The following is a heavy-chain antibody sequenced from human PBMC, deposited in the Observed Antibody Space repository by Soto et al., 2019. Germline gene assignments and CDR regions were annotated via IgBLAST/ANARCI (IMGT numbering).Heavy chain of an antibody. CDR1: GFTFSSYG. V-gene: IGHV3-33*08. CDR3: AREEGLYDYVWGSYRYTELDY. CDR2: IWYDGSNK. Sequence: VQLLESGGGLVQPGGSLRLSCAASGFTFSSYGMHWVRQAPGKGLEWVAVIWYDGSNKYYADSVKGRFTISRDNSKNTLYLQMNSLRAEDTAVYYCAREEGLYDYVWGSYRYTELDYWGQGTLVTVSS. D-gene: IGHD3-16*02. J-gene: IGHJ4*02.